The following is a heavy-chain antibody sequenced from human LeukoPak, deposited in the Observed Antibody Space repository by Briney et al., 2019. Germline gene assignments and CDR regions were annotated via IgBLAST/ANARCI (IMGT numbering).Heavy chain of an antibody. J-gene: IGHJ4*02. CDR1: GFTFGDYA. CDR2: IRSKAYGGTT. D-gene: IGHD5-18*01. V-gene: IGHV3-49*04. Sequence: PGGSLRLSCKASGFTFGDYAMSWVRQAPGKGLEWVGLIRSKAYGGTTEYAASVKGRFTISRDDSKSIAYLQMSSLKTEDTAVYYCTRDKGYSYGYGYWGQGTLVTVSS. CDR3: TRDKGYSYGYGY.